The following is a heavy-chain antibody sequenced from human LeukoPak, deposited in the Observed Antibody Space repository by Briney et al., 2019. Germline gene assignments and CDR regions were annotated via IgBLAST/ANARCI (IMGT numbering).Heavy chain of an antibody. D-gene: IGHD3-22*01. V-gene: IGHV4-30-4*01. CDR1: GVSISSYDYY. CDR2: IYHSGSA. J-gene: IGHJ4*02. Sequence: PSESLSLTCTVSGVSISSYDYYWSWIRQPPRDCLEWIAYIYHSGSAYYNPSLRSRVTISVDTSMNQFSLRLSSVTAADTAVYYCARDPGYDSSGYYDYWGQGTLVTVSS. CDR3: ARDPGYDSSGYYDY.